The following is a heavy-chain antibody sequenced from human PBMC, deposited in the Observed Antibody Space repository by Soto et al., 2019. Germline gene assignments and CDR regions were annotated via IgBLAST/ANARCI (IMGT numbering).Heavy chain of an antibody. CDR3: ARDASGWYFSSGRYYGMDV. J-gene: IGHJ6*02. D-gene: IGHD6-19*01. V-gene: IGHV1-24*01. Sequence: ASVKVSCKVSGYSLTELAIHWVRQPPGKGLEWMGGFDPEDGETGYAQKFQGRVTMTRNTSISTAYMELSSLRSEDTAVYYCARDASGWYFSSGRYYGMDVWGQGTTVTVSS. CDR1: GYSLTELA. CDR2: FDPEDGET.